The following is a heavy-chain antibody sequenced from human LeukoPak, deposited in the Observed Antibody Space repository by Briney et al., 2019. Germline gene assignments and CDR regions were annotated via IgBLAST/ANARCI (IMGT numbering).Heavy chain of an antibody. CDR2: ISGSGGST. CDR1: GFTFSSHA. CDR3: AKFGSIAARLTCFDY. J-gene: IGHJ4*02. Sequence: PGGSLRPSCAASGFTFSSHAMSWVRQAPGKGLEWVSAISGSGGSTYYADSVKGRFTISRDNSKNTLYLQMNSLRAEDTAVYYCAKFGSIAARLTCFDYRGQGTLVTVSS. D-gene: IGHD6-6*01. V-gene: IGHV3-23*01.